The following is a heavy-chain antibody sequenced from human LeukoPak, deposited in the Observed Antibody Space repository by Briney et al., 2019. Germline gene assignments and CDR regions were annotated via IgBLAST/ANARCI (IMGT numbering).Heavy chain of an antibody. CDR2: MNPDSGNT. Sequence: ASVKVSCKASGYTFTSYDINWVRQATGQGLEWMGWMNPDSGNTGYAQKFQGRVTMTRNTSISTAYMELSSLRSEDTAVYYCARAPLVYYYGSGSYYTPLYYYYYGMDVWGQGTTVTVSS. CDR1: GYTFTSYD. CDR3: ARAPLVYYYGSGSYYTPLYYYYYGMDV. J-gene: IGHJ6*02. V-gene: IGHV1-8*01. D-gene: IGHD3-10*01.